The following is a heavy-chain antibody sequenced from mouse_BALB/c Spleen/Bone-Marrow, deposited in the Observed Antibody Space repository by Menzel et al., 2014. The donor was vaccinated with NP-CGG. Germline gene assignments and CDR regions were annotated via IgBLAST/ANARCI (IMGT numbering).Heavy chain of an antibody. V-gene: IGHV14-3*02. D-gene: IGHD1-1*01. CDR1: GFNVKDTY. CDR3: AYGSSYDYFDY. J-gene: IGHJ2*01. CDR2: IDPANGNT. Sequence: VQLQQSGAELVKPGASVKLSCTASGFNVKDTYMHWVKQRPEQGLEWIGRIDPANGNTKYDPKFQGKATITADTSSNTAYLQLSSLTSEDTAVYYCAYGSSYDYFDYWGQGTTFTVSP.